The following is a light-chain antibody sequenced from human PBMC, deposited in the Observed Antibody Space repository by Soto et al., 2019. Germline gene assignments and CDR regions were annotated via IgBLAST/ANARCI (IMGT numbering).Light chain of an antibody. CDR2: GAS. J-gene: IGKJ3*01. CDR3: QQSFSAPFT. CDR1: QSISSY. V-gene: IGKV1-39*01. Sequence: DIQMTQYPSSLSASVGDRITITCRASQSISSYLNWYQHKPGKAPKLLIYGASTLQSGVPSRFSGSGSGTDFTLTISSLQPEDYATYFCQQSFSAPFTFGPGTKVDL.